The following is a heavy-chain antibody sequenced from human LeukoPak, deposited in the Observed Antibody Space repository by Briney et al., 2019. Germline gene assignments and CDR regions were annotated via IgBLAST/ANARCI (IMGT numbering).Heavy chain of an antibody. V-gene: IGHV3-53*01. CDR2: IHSGGST. CDR1: GFTVSNNY. Sequence: GGPLRLSCAASGFTVSNNYMTWVRQAPGEGLEWVSIIHSGGSTYFADSVKGRFTISRDNSKNTLYLQMNSLRAEDTAVYHCARGDDSYGHMGVWGKGTTVTVSS. D-gene: IGHD5-18*01. CDR3: ARGDDSYGHMGV. J-gene: IGHJ6*03.